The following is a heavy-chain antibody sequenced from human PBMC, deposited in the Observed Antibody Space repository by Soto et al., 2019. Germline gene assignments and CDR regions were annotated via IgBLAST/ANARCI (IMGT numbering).Heavy chain of an antibody. V-gene: IGHV3-48*03. J-gene: IGHJ4*02. CDR1: GFTFSSYE. CDR2: ISSSGSTI. CDR3: ARSLFMVAPDNEPFDY. D-gene: IGHD5-12*01. Sequence: GSLRLSCAASGFTFSSYEMNWVRQAPGKGLEWVSYISSSGSTIYYADSVKGRFTISRDNAKNSLYLQMNSLRADDTAMYFCARSLFMVAPDNEPFDYWGQGTLVTVSS.